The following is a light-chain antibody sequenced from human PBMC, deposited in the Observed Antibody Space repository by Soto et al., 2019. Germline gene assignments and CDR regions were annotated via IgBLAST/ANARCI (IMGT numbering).Light chain of an antibody. CDR3: QQYGASPPYT. Sequence: EIVLTQSPGTLSLSPGERATLSCRASRSFASSYLAWYQQKPAQPPRLLIYAASIRATGIPDRFSGSGSGTDFTLTINRLDPDDIAVYYCQQYGASPPYTFGQGTRLEIK. V-gene: IGKV3-20*01. J-gene: IGKJ2*01. CDR1: RSFASSY. CDR2: AAS.